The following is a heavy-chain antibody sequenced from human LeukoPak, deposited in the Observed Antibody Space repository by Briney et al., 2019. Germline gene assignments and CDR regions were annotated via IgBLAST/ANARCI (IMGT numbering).Heavy chain of an antibody. CDR3: ARDHHPSYDSSGSVWSFDY. CDR2: INPIGGST. J-gene: IGHJ4*02. Sequence: GASVKVSCKASGYTFTSYYMHWVRQAPGQGLEWMGIINPIGGSTSYAQKFQGRVTMTRDTSTSTVYMELSSLRSEDTAVYYCARDHHPSYDSSGSVWSFDYWGQGTLVTVSS. D-gene: IGHD3-22*01. CDR1: GYTFTSYY. V-gene: IGHV1-46*01.